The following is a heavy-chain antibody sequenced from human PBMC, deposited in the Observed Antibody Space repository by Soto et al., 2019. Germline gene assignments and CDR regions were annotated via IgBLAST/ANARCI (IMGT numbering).Heavy chain of an antibody. D-gene: IGHD2-21*01. CDR1: GFTFSSDW. CDR3: ARDGEGF. V-gene: IGHV3-74*01. J-gene: IGHJ4*02. Sequence: GGSLRLSCAASGFTFSSDWMHWVRRVPGRGRVWVSRINTDGSTTSYVDSVRGRFTISRDNAKNTLYLQMNNLRAEDTAVYYCARDGEGFWGQGTLVTVSS. CDR2: INTDGSTT.